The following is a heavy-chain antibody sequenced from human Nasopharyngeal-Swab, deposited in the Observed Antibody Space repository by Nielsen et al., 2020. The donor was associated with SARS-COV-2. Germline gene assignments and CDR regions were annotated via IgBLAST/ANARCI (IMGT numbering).Heavy chain of an antibody. CDR1: GYSFTSYW. CDR2: IYPGDSAT. J-gene: IGHJ4*02. V-gene: IGHV5-51*01. CDR3: ARLTVVVPAAPGALDY. Sequence: GESLKISCEASGYSFTSYWIGWVRQTPGKGLEWMGIIYPGDSATRYNPSFQGQVTISDANSITTAYLQWSSLKASDTAMYYCARLTVVVPAAPGALDYWGQGTLVTVSS. D-gene: IGHD2-2*01.